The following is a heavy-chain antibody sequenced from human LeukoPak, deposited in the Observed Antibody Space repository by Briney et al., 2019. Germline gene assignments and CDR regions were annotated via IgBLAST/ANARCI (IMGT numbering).Heavy chain of an antibody. J-gene: IGHJ4*02. V-gene: IGHV3-23*01. Sequence: PGGSLRLSCSASGFTFSSYAMRWVRQGPGKGLEWVSAISSSGSTTYYADSVKGRFTISRDNSRNTVYLQMNSLRAEDTAVYYCARMSSGYEDYWGQGTLVTVSS. CDR2: ISSSGSTT. CDR3: ARMSSGYEDY. D-gene: IGHD3-22*01. CDR1: GFTFSSYA.